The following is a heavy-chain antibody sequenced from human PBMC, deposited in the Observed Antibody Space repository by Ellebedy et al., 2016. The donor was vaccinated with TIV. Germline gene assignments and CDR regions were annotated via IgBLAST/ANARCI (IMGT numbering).Heavy chain of an antibody. CDR2: IYHSGST. CDR3: ARVYYDSSGYYWIDY. Sequence: SETLSLXCTVSGYSISSGYYWGWIRQPPGKGLEWIGSIYHSGSTYYNPSLKSRVTISVDTSKNQFSLKLSSVTAADTAVYYCARVYYDSSGYYWIDYWGQGTLVTVSS. J-gene: IGHJ4*02. D-gene: IGHD3-22*01. V-gene: IGHV4-38-2*02. CDR1: GYSISSGYY.